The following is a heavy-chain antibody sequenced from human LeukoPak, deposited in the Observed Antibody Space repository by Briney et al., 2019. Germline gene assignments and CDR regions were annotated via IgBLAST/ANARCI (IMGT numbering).Heavy chain of an antibody. CDR2: IYYSGST. CDR3: ASNSRDGYNYPPRFFQH. D-gene: IGHD5-24*01. Sequence: SETLSLTCTVSGGSISSSSYYWGWIRQPPGTGLEWIGSIYYSGSTYYNPSLKSRVTISVDTSKNQFSLKLSSVTAADTAVYYCASNSRDGYNYPPRFFQHWGQGTLVTVSS. V-gene: IGHV4-39*01. J-gene: IGHJ1*01. CDR1: GGSISSSSYY.